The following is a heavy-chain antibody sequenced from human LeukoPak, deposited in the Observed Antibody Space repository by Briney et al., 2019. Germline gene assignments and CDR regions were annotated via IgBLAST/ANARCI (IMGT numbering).Heavy chain of an antibody. V-gene: IGHV4-4*07. Sequence: SETLSLTCTVSGGSISSYYWSWIRQPAGKGLEGIGRIYSSGSTNYNPSLKSRVTMSVDTSKSQFSLKLSSVTAADTAVYYCARDRTYGGNSGFDYWGQGTLVTVSS. CDR3: ARDRTYGGNSGFDY. J-gene: IGHJ4*02. D-gene: IGHD4-23*01. CDR1: GGSISSYY. CDR2: IYSSGST.